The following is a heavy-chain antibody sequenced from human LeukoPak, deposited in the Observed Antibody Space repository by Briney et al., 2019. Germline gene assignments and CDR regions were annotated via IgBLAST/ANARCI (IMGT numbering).Heavy chain of an antibody. J-gene: IGHJ4*02. Sequence: IPSETLSLTCAVYGGSFSGYYWSWIRQPPGKGLEWIGEINHSGSTNYNPSLKSRVTISVDTSKNQFSLKLSSVTAADTAVYYCARESKELVSDYWGQGTLVTVSS. CDR3: ARESKELVSDY. D-gene: IGHD6-6*01. CDR1: GGSFSGYY. CDR2: INHSGST. V-gene: IGHV4-34*01.